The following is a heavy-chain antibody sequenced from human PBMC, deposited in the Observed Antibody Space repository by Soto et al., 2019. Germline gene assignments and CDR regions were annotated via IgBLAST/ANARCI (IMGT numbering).Heavy chain of an antibody. CDR2: INPNSGGT. CDR1: GYTFTGYY. CDR3: AREDDYGDYVGDY. V-gene: IGHV1-2*02. D-gene: IGHD4-17*01. Sequence: QVQLVQSGAEVKKPGASVKVSCKASGYTFTGYYMHWVRQAPGQGLEWMGWINPNSGGTNYAQKFEGRVTMTRDTSISTAYMEMSRLRSDDTAVYYCAREDDYGDYVGDYWGQGTLVTVSS. J-gene: IGHJ4*02.